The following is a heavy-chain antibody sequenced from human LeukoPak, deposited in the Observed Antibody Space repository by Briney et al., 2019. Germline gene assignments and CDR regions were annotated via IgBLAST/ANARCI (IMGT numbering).Heavy chain of an antibody. J-gene: IGHJ4*02. D-gene: IGHD6-13*01. Sequence: TSQTLSLTCTVSGDSISSSSYYWGWIRQPPGKGLEWIGGIYYSGSTYYNPSLKSRVTISVDTSKNQFSLKLSSVTAADTAVYYCARTSDRIAAAGTHLFGYWGQGTLVTVSS. CDR2: IYYSGST. CDR3: ARTSDRIAAAGTHLFGY. V-gene: IGHV4-39*01. CDR1: GDSISSSSYY.